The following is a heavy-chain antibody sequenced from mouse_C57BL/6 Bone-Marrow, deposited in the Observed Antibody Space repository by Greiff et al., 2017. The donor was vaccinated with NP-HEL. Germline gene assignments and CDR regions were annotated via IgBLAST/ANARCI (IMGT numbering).Heavy chain of an antibody. CDR1: GYAFSSYW. J-gene: IGHJ2*01. V-gene: IGHV1-80*01. CDR2: IYPGDGDT. D-gene: IGHD1-1*01. CDR3: ATTVVDDYFDY. Sequence: QVQLQQSGAELVKPGASVKISCKASGYAFSSYWMNWVKQRPGKGLEWIGQIYPGDGDTNYNGKFKGKATLTADKSSSTAYMQLSSLTSEDSAVYFCATTVVDDYFDYWGQGTTLTVSS.